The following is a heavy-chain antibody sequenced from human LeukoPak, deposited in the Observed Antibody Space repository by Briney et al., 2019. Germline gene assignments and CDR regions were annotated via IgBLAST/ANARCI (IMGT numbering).Heavy chain of an antibody. Sequence: SETLSLTCTVSGGSISSSSYSWGWIRQPPGKGLEWIGSIYYSGTTYYNPSLKSRVTVSVDTSKIQFSLKLSSVAATDAAVYFCARLRFDFWSGYTHPYFDYWGQGTLVTVSS. CDR1: GGSISSSSYS. V-gene: IGHV4-39*01. CDR3: ARLRFDFWSGYTHPYFDY. D-gene: IGHD3-3*01. CDR2: IYYSGTT. J-gene: IGHJ4*02.